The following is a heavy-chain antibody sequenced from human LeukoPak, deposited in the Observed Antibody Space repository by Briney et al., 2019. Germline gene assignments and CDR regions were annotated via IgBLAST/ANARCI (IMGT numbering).Heavy chain of an antibody. CDR1: GGTFSSYA. CDR2: IIPIFGTA. V-gene: IGHV1-69*05. D-gene: IGHD3-22*01. Sequence: SVKVSCKASGGTFSSYAISWVRQAPGQGLEWMGGIIPIFGTANYAQKFQGRVTITTDESTSTAYMELSSLRSEDTPVYYCARSPYDSSGYYPLFYAFDIWGQGTMVTVSS. CDR3: ARSPYDSSGYYPLFYAFDI. J-gene: IGHJ3*02.